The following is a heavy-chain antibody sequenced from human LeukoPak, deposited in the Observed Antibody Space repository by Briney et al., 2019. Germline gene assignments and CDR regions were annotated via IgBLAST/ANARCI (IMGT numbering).Heavy chain of an antibody. D-gene: IGHD6-13*01. J-gene: IGHJ4*02. V-gene: IGHV3-64*04. Sequence: GGSLRLSCSASGFTFSTYGMHWVRQAPGKGLEYVSAIGSNGVSTYYADSVKGRFTISRDNSKNTLYLQVNSLRAEDTAVYYCAKDSSSYRYFDYWGQGTLVTVSS. CDR3: AKDSSSYRYFDY. CDR2: IGSNGVST. CDR1: GFTFSTYG.